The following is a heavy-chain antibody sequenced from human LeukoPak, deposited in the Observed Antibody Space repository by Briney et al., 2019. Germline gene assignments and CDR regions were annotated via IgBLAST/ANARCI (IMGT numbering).Heavy chain of an antibody. CDR1: GFIVSTNY. V-gene: IGHV3-53*01. Sequence: GGSLRLSCAASGFIVSTNYMGWVRQAPGKGLEWVSVIYSGGSTYYADSVKGRFTISRDNSKNTLYLQMNSLRAEDTAVYYCAKVIKELLWFGELLSEIDYWGQGTLATVSS. J-gene: IGHJ4*02. D-gene: IGHD3-10*01. CDR2: IYSGGST. CDR3: AKVIKELLWFGELLSEIDY.